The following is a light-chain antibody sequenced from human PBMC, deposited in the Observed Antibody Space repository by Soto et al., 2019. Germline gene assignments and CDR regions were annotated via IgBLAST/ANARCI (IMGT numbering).Light chain of an antibody. CDR1: QSISSNY. V-gene: IGKV3-20*01. CDR3: QQYNDWPPWT. J-gene: IGKJ1*01. CDR2: GAS. Sequence: EIVLTQSPGTLSLSPGERASLSCRASQSISSNYLAWYQQKPGQAPRLLIYGASSRATGIPDRFSGSGSGTDFTLTISSLQSEDFAVYYCQQYNDWPPWTFGQGTKVDI.